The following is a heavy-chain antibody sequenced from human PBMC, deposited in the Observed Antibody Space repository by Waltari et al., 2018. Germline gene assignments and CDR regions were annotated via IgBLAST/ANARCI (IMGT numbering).Heavy chain of an antibody. CDR1: GGSISRSNW. D-gene: IGHD3-3*01. CDR2: IYHSGGT. Sequence: QVQLQESGPGLVKPSGTLSLTCAVSGGSISRSNWWRWVRQPPGKGLEWIGEIYHSGGTNYNPSLKSRVTISVDKSKNQFSLKLSSVTAADTAVYYCARGVAPSGRSTTGHYFDYWGQGTLVTVSS. J-gene: IGHJ4*02. CDR3: ARGVAPSGRSTTGHYFDY. V-gene: IGHV4-4*02.